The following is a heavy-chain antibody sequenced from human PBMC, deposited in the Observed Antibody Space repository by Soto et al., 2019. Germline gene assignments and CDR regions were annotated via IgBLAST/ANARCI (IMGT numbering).Heavy chain of an antibody. Sequence: SETLSLTCAVYGGSFSGYYWSWIRQPPGKGLEWIGEINHSGSTNYNPPLKRRVSISLDKSKNQFSLKLTSVTAADTAVYFCARIGKFYYDDMSGLPFDPWGPGVLVTVSS. CDR3: ARIGKFYYDDMSGLPFDP. D-gene: IGHD3-16*01. J-gene: IGHJ5*02. CDR2: INHSGST. CDR1: GGSFSGYY. V-gene: IGHV4-34*01.